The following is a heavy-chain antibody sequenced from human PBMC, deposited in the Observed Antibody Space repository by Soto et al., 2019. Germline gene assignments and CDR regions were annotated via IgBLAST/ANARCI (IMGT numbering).Heavy chain of an antibody. CDR2: ISYDESNK. J-gene: IGHJ3*02. V-gene: IGHV3-30*18. Sequence: PGGSLRLSCAASGFIFNSYVMHWVRQAPGKGLEWVAGISYDESNKYYADSVKGRFTISRDNSKNTLYLQMNSLRGEDTAVYYCAKGRGDWNDRYHAFDIWGQGTMVTVSS. CDR1: GFIFNSYV. CDR3: AKGRGDWNDRYHAFDI. D-gene: IGHD1-1*01.